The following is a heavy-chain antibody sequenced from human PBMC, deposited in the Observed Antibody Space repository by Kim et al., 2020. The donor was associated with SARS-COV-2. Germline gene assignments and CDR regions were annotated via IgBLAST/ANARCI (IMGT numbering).Heavy chain of an antibody. D-gene: IGHD3-3*01. V-gene: IGHV3-23*01. Sequence: YADSVKGRFTISRDNSKNTLYLQMNRLRAEDTAVYYCAKVAVDFWSGYPYWGQGTLVTVSS. J-gene: IGHJ4*02. CDR3: AKVAVDFWSGYPY.